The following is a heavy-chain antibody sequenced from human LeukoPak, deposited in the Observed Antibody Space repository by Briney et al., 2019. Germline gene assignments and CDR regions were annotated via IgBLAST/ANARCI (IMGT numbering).Heavy chain of an antibody. V-gene: IGHV3-23*01. CDR2: ISGSGGST. J-gene: IGHJ6*02. Sequence: GASLRLSCAASGFTFSSYAMSWVRQAPGKGLEWVSAISGSGGSTYYADSVKGRFTISRDNSKNTLYLQMNSLRAEDTAVYYCAKRQVSNDQYCYYGMEVWGQGTTVTVSS. CDR1: GFTFSSYA. CDR3: AKRQVSNDQYCYYGMEV. D-gene: IGHD4-11*01.